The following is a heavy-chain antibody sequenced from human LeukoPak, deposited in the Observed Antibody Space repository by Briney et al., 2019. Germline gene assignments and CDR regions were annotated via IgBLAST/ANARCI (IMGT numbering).Heavy chain of an antibody. D-gene: IGHD3-10*01. V-gene: IGHV4-34*01. CDR2: INHSGST. J-gene: IGHJ4*02. Sequence: SGTLSLTCAVYGGSFTGYYGSWIRQPPGKGLEWIGEINHSGSTNYNPSLKSRVTISVDTSKNQFSLKLSSVTAAATAVYYCASLPGDHRWGQGTLVTVSS. CDR3: ASLPGDHR. CDR1: GGSFTGYY.